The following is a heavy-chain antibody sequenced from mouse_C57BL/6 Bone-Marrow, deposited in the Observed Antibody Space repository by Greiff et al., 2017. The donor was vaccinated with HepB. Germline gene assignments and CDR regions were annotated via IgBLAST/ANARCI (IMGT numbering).Heavy chain of an antibody. CDR3: ARGRGNRAY. V-gene: IGHV1-64*01. CDR1: GYTFTSYW. Sequence: QVHVKQSGAELVKPGASVKLSCKASGYTFTSYWMHWVKQRPGQGLEWIGMIHPNSGSTNYNEKFKSKATLTVDKSSSTAYMQLSSLTSEDSAVYYCARGRGNRAYWGQGTLVTVSA. J-gene: IGHJ3*01. D-gene: IGHD2-1*01. CDR2: IHPNSGST.